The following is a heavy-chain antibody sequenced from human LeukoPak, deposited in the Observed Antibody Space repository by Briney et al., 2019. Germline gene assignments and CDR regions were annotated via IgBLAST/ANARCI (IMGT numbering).Heavy chain of an antibody. CDR3: ARVPGYSGYDY. J-gene: IGHJ4*02. CDR2: INPNSGGT. D-gene: IGHD5-12*01. Sequence: ASVTVSFKASGYTFTVYYMHWVRQAPGQGLEWMGWINPNSGGTNYAQKFQGRVTITRDTSISTAYMELSRLRSDDTAVYYCARVPGYSGYDYWGQGTLVTVSS. CDR1: GYTFTVYY. V-gene: IGHV1-2*02.